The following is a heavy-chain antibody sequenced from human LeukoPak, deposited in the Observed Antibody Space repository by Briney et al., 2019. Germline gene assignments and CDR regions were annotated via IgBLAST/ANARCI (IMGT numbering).Heavy chain of an antibody. J-gene: IGHJ4*02. D-gene: IGHD1-1*01. V-gene: IGHV1-46*01. CDR1: GYTFTSYY. CDR2: INPTGGST. Sequence: ASVKVSCKASGYTFTSYYMHWVRQAPGQGLEWMGLINPTGGSTGYAQKFQGRVTMTRDMSTSTDYMELSSLRSEDTAIYYCAKASNTWNYFDYWGQGTLVTVSS. CDR3: AKASNTWNYFDY.